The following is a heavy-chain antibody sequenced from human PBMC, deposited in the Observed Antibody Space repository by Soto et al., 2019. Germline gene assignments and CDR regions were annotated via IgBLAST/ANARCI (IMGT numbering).Heavy chain of an antibody. CDR1: GFTFSHAW. Sequence: GGSLRLSCAASGFTFSHAWMNWVRQAPGKGLEWVGRVKSKTAGGTTDYAAPVKGRFTISRDDSENTVYLQMNSLKTEDTAVYYCATSPERDAFDIWGQGTMVTVSS. V-gene: IGHV3-15*07. D-gene: IGHD1-26*01. CDR3: ATSPERDAFDI. CDR2: VKSKTAGGTT. J-gene: IGHJ3*02.